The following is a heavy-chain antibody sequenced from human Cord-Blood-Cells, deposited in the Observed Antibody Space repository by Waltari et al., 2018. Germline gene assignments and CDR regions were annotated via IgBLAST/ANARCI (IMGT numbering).Heavy chain of an antibody. J-gene: IGHJ3*02. CDR1: GGSFSGYY. CDR2: INHSGST. V-gene: IGHV4-34*01. D-gene: IGHD5-18*01. CDR3: ARLSTAMVTMNAFDI. Sequence: QVQLQQWGAGLLKPSETLSLTCAVYGGSFSGYYWGWIRQPPGKGLEWMGEINHSGSTNYQPTINSRVTISVDTSKNQFSLKLSSVTAADTAVYYCARLSTAMVTMNAFDIWGQGTMVTVSS.